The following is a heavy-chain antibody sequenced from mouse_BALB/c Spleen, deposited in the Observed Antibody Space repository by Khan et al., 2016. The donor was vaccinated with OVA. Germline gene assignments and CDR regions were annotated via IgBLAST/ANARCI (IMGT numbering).Heavy chain of an antibody. CDR3: ARTARVTY. J-gene: IGHJ2*01. Sequence: VQLKESGPGLVKPSQSLSLTCTVTGYSITSGYGWNWIRQCQGNKREWMGYISYSGRTNYNPSLKSRIPITRDPSKKQLFLKLNSVTTEDTATYYWARTARVTYWGQGTTLSVAS. D-gene: IGHD2-1*01. CDR2: ISYSGRT. CDR1: GYSITSGYG. V-gene: IGHV3-2*02.